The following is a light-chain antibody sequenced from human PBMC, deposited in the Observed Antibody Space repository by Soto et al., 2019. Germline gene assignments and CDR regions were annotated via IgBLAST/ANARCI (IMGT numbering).Light chain of an antibody. V-gene: IGKV3-15*01. CDR3: QQYNNWPGT. J-gene: IGKJ1*01. Sequence: EIVMTQSPATLSVSPGERATLSCRASQSVSSNLAWYQQKPGQAPRLLIYDASTRATGIPARFSGSGSATEFTLTISSLQSEDFAVYYCQQYNNWPGTFGQGTKVDIK. CDR1: QSVSSN. CDR2: DAS.